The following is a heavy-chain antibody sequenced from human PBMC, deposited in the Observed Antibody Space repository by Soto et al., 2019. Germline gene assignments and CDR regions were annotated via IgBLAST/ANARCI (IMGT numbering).Heavy chain of an antibody. Sequence: GGSLRLSCAASGFTFSSYAMSWVRQAPGKGLEWVSAISGSGGSTYYADSVKGRFTISRDNSKNTLYLQMNSLRAEDTAVYYCAKVRRFLYSSSSQYFQHWGQGTLVTVSS. V-gene: IGHV3-23*01. D-gene: IGHD6-6*01. CDR3: AKVRRFLYSSSSQYFQH. CDR2: ISGSGGST. CDR1: GFTFSSYA. J-gene: IGHJ1*01.